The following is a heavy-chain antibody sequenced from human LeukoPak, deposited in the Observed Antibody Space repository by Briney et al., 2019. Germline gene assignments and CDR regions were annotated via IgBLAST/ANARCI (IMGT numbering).Heavy chain of an antibody. CDR1: GFTFSGSA. CDR3: TRLGYYYDSSGIKAG. V-gene: IGHV3-73*01. D-gene: IGHD3-22*01. Sequence: RSGGSLRLSCAASGFTFSGSAMHWVRQVSGKGMEWVGRIRSKANSYATAYAASVKGRFTISRDDSKNTAYLQMNSLKTEDTAVYYCTRLGYYYDSSGIKAGWGQGTLVTVSS. J-gene: IGHJ4*02. CDR2: IRSKANSYAT.